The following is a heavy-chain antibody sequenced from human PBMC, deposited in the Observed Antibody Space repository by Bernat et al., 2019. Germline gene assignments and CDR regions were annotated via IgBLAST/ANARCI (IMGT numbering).Heavy chain of an antibody. J-gene: IGHJ5*02. D-gene: IGHD2-2*01. V-gene: IGHV3-7*03. CDR1: GFTFSTYW. CDR3: AREYCSSTSCYGRGRWFDP. CDR2: IHQDGGEK. Sequence: EVQLEESGGGLVQPGGSLRLSCAASGFTFSTYWMSWVRQAPGKGLEWVANIHQDGGEKYYVDSVTGRFVISRDNAENSLYLQMNSLRAEDTAVYYCAREYCSSTSCYGRGRWFDPWGQGTLVTVSS.